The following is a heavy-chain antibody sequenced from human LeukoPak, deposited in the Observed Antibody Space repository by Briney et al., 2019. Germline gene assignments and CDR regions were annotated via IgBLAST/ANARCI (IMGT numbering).Heavy chain of an antibody. J-gene: IGHJ4*02. CDR3: AIILRTTVTTGAFDY. CDR1: GYTFTSYY. Sequence: GASAKVSCKASGYTFTSYYMHWVRQAPGQGLEWMGIINPSGGSTSYAQKFQGRVTMTRDMSTSTVYMELSSLRSEDTAVYYCAIILRTTVTTGAFDYWGQGTLVTVSS. CDR2: INPSGGST. D-gene: IGHD4-17*01. V-gene: IGHV1-46*01.